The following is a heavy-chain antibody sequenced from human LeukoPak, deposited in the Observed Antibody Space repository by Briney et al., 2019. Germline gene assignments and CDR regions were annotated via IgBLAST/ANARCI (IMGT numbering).Heavy chain of an antibody. J-gene: IGHJ3*02. V-gene: IGHV3-23*01. CDR2: ISGSDAGT. Sequence: GGSLRLACATSVFTFNNYAMCWVRQAPGQELEWVSAISGSDAGTYYADSVKGRFTISRDNSKNTLYLQMNSLRVEDTAVYYCAKTLLDEQIYDAFDIWGQGTVVTVSS. D-gene: IGHD1-1*01. CDR1: VFTFNNYA. CDR3: AKTLLDEQIYDAFDI.